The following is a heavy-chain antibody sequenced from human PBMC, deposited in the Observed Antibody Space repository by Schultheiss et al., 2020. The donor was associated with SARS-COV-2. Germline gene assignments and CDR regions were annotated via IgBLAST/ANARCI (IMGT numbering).Heavy chain of an antibody. CDR3: AAQGYSSSLNAFDI. Sequence: GGSLRLSCAASGFTFSDYGMHWVRQAPGKGLEWVAVISYDGSNKYYADSVKGRFTISRDNSKNTLYLQMNSLRAGDTAVYYCAAQGYSSSLNAFDIWGQGTMVTVSS. CDR2: ISYDGSNK. J-gene: IGHJ3*02. D-gene: IGHD6-6*01. V-gene: IGHV3-30*12. CDR1: GFTFSDYG.